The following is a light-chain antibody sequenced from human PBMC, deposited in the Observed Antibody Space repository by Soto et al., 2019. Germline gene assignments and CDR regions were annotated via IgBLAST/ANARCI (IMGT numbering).Light chain of an antibody. V-gene: IGLV2-8*01. CDR3: SSYAGSNNLI. Sequence: QSVLTQPPSASGSPGQSVTISCTGTSSDLGAYDFVSWYQQHPGKAPKLMIYEVSKRPSGVPDRFSGSKSGNTASLTVTGLQAEDEADYYCSSYAGSNNLIFGGGTQLTVL. CDR1: SSDLGAYDF. CDR2: EVS. J-gene: IGLJ2*01.